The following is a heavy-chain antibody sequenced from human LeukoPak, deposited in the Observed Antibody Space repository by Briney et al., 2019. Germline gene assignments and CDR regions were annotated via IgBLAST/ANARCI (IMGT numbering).Heavy chain of an antibody. CDR2: IYYSGNT. Sequence: SETLSLTCTVSGGSISSSSYYWGWIRQPPGKGLEWIGSIYYSGNTYYNPSLKSRVTISVDTSKNQFSLKLSSVTAADTAVYYCARHSRGVGATFNFDYWGQGTLVTVSS. J-gene: IGHJ4*02. V-gene: IGHV4-39*01. CDR3: ARHSRGVGATFNFDY. CDR1: GGSISSSSYY. D-gene: IGHD1-26*01.